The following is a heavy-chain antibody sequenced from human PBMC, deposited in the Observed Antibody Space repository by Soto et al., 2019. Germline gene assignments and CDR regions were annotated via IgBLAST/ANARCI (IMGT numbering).Heavy chain of an antibody. CDR3: LSDRGYGHASVPYS. Sequence: QAHLVESGGGVVQPGRSLRLYSAASGFTFTSYGMHWVRQAPGTRLEWVAVISYDGGLQHYADSVKGRFTISRDNSKNMVLLQMNSLRAEDTGVYYCLSDRGYGHASVPYSWGQGTLVSVSS. CDR2: ISYDGGLQ. CDR1: GFTFTSYG. J-gene: IGHJ4*02. D-gene: IGHD5-18*01. V-gene: IGHV3-30*03.